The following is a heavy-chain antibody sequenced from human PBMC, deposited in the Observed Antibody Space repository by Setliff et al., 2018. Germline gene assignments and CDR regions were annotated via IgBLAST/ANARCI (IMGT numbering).Heavy chain of an antibody. CDR1: GFTFSGYW. CDR2: IKHDGSEK. D-gene: IGHD4-17*01. J-gene: IGHJ4*02. Sequence: AGGSLRLSCAASGFTFSGYWMSWVRQTPGKGLECVANIKHDGSEKYYVDSVKGRFTISRDNAKNSLYLQMNSLRAEDTAVYYCARDLQGSGDYVVDYWGQGTLVT. V-gene: IGHV3-7*01. CDR3: ARDLQGSGDYVVDY.